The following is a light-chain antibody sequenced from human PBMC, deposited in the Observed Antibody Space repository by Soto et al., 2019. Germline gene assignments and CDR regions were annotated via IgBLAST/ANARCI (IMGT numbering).Light chain of an antibody. CDR2: GAS. V-gene: IGKV3-20*01. Sequence: EIVLTQSPGTLSLSPGERATLSCRASQSVSSSYLAWYQQKPGQAPRLLIYGASSRATGIPDGFSGSGSGTDFTLTISRLEPEDFAVYYYQQYGSSPWTFGQGTKVEIK. CDR3: QQYGSSPWT. J-gene: IGKJ1*01. CDR1: QSVSSSY.